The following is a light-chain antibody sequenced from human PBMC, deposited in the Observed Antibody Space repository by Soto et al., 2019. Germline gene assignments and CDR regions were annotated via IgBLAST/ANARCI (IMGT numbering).Light chain of an antibody. V-gene: IGLV2-14*01. CDR2: EVT. CDR1: SSDVGGYNY. CDR3: TSYTSSNTLV. J-gene: IGLJ2*01. Sequence: QSALTQPASVSGSPGQSITISCTGTSSDVGGYNYVSWYQQHPGRAPRLVIYEVTNRPSGVSNRFSGSKSGNTASLTISGLQAEDEAHYYCTSYTSSNTLVFGGGTKLTGL.